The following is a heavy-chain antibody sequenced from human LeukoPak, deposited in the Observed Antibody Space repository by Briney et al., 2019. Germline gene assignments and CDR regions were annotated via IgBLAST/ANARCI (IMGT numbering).Heavy chain of an antibody. J-gene: IGHJ3*02. V-gene: IGHV3-30*04. Sequence: GGSLRLSCAASGFTFSSYAMHWVRQAPGKGLEWVAVISYDGSNKYYADSVKGRFTISRDNSKNTLYLQMNSLRAEDTAVYYCALLVVTDAFDIWGQGTMVTVSS. CDR1: GFTFSSYA. CDR3: ALLVVTDAFDI. CDR2: ISYDGSNK. D-gene: IGHD3-22*01.